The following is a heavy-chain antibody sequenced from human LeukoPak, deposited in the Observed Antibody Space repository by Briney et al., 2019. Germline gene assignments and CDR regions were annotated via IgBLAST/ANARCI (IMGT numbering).Heavy chain of an antibody. D-gene: IGHD5-12*01. CDR3: ARHSSGYSGYVPDY. Sequence: PSETLSLTCTVSGGSISSSSYYWGWIRQPPGKGLEWIGSIYYSGSTYYNPSLKSRVTISVDTSKNQFSLKLSSVTAADTAVYYCARHSSGYSGYVPDYWGQGTLVTVSS. CDR2: IYYSGST. J-gene: IGHJ4*02. CDR1: GGSISSSSYY. V-gene: IGHV4-39*01.